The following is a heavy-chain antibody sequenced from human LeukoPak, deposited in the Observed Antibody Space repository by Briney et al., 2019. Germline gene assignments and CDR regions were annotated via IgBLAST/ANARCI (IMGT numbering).Heavy chain of an antibody. D-gene: IGHD3-3*01. CDR1: GYTFTSYY. CDR3: ARDPRGGFWSGYYFDY. J-gene: IGHJ4*02. CDR2: INPSGGST. V-gene: IGHV1-46*01. Sequence: GASVKGSCKASGYTFTSYYMHWVRQAPGQGLEWMGIINPSGGSTSYAQKFQGRVTMTRDTSTSTVYMELSSLRSEDTAVYYCARDPRGGFWSGYYFDYWSQGTLVTVSS.